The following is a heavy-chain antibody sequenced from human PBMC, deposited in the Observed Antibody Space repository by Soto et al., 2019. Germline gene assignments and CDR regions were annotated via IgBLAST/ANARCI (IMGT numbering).Heavy chain of an antibody. CDR3: AARLWIGQSLSAFEH. CDR1: GLSFRTHV. D-gene: IGHD3-16*02. J-gene: IGHJ4*02. V-gene: IGHV1-69*01. CDR2: IIPLSDNT. Sequence: QVQLLQSATEVKRSGSSVRVSCTASGLSFRTHVFKWVRQAPGQGLEWLGGIIPLSDNTNYAPRFQGRVTITADESSATAYLELDSLRSDDTAVYDCAARLWIGQSLSAFEHRGQGTLVAVSS.